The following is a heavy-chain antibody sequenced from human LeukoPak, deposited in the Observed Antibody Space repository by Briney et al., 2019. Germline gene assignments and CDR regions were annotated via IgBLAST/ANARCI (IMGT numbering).Heavy chain of an antibody. Sequence: ASVKVSCKASGYTFTSYDINWVRQATGQGLEWMGWMNPNSGNTGYAQKFQGRVTMTRNTSISTAYMELSSLRSEDTAVYYCARGLMAVTETKPVDWGQGTLVTVSS. V-gene: IGHV1-8*01. CDR1: GYTFTSYD. CDR2: MNPNSGNT. CDR3: ARGLMAVTETKPVD. D-gene: IGHD4-17*01. J-gene: IGHJ4*02.